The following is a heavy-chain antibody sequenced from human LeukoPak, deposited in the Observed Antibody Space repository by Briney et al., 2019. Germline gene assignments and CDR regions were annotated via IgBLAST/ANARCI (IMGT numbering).Heavy chain of an antibody. Sequence: SETLSLTCTVSGGSISSYYWSWIRQPPGKGLEWIGYIYYSGSTNYNPSLKSRVTISVDTSKNQFSLKLSSVTAADTAVYYCARTTADNLGIVVVPAALWGYYYYYMDVWGKGTTVTVSS. CDR1: GGSISSYY. D-gene: IGHD2-2*03. CDR3: ARTTADNLGIVVVPAALWGYYYYYMDV. J-gene: IGHJ6*03. CDR2: IYYSGST. V-gene: IGHV4-59*01.